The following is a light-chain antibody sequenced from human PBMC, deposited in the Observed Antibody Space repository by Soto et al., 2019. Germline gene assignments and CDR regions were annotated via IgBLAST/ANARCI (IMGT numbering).Light chain of an antibody. CDR2: EGS. Sequence: QSVLTQPASVSGSPGQSITISCTGTSSDVGSYNLVSWYQQYPDKAPKVMIYEGSKRPSGVSNRFSGSKSSNTASLTISGLQAEDEADYYCCSYAGKNNYVFGTGTKLTVL. V-gene: IGLV2-23*01. J-gene: IGLJ1*01. CDR3: CSYAGKNNYV. CDR1: SSDVGSYNL.